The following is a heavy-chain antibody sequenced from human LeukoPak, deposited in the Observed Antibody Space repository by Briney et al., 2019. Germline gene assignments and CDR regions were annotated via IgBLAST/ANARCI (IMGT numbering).Heavy chain of an antibody. V-gene: IGHV3-7*01. CDR2: IKHDGNEK. D-gene: IGHD3-3*01. Sequence: GGSLRLSCAASGFSFSYFWMSWVRQAPGKGLEWVANIKHDGNEKYYVDSVKGRFTISRDNTKKSPYLQMNNLRAEDTAVYYCARDAEVGTLFGVLSRYNWFDPWGQGTLVTVSS. CDR1: GFSFSYFW. J-gene: IGHJ5*02. CDR3: ARDAEVGTLFGVLSRYNWFDP.